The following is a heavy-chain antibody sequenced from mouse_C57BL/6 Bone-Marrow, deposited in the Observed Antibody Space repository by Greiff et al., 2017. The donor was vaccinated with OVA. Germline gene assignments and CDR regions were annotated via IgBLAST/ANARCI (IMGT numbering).Heavy chain of an antibody. CDR3: ARGGGYYGSPLLYWYFDV. D-gene: IGHD1-1*01. CDR1: GYSITSGYY. CDR2: ISYDGSN. J-gene: IGHJ1*03. V-gene: IGHV3-6*01. Sequence: ESGPGLVKPSQSLSLTCSVTGYSITSGYYWNWIRQFPGNKLEWMGYISYDGSNNYNPSLKNRISITRDTSKNQFFLKLNSVTTEETATYYCARGGGYYGSPLLYWYFDVWGTGTTVTVSS.